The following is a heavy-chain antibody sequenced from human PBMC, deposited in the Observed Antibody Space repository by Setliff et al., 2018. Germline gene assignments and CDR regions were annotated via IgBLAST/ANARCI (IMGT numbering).Heavy chain of an antibody. J-gene: IGHJ4*02. Sequence: PSETLSLTCTVSGGSISSYYWSWIRQPPGKGLEWIGYIYYGGSTNYNPSLKSRVTISVDTSKNQFSLKLSSVTAADTAVYYCARAPGRRSGYIDYWGQGTLVTVSS. D-gene: IGHD3-3*01. CDR1: GGSISSYY. V-gene: IGHV4-59*01. CDR3: ARAPGRRSGYIDY. CDR2: IYYGGST.